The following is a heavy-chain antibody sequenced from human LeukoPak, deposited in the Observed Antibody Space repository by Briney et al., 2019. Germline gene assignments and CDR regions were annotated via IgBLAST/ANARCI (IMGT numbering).Heavy chain of an antibody. CDR1: AYLLPELS. V-gene: IGHV1-24*01. CDR2: FNPEDDKT. D-gene: IGHD1-26*01. Sequence: ASVKVSCKVSAYLLPELSMHWVRQAPGQGLEWMGSFNPEDDKTLYAQKLQGRVTMTTDTSTSTAYMELRSLRSDDTAVYYCARDAELYYFDYWGQGTLVTVSS. J-gene: IGHJ4*02. CDR3: ARDAELYYFDY.